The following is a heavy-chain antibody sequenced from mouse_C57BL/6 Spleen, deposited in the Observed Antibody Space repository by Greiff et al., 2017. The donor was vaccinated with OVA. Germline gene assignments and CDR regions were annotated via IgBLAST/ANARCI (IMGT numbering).Heavy chain of an antibody. J-gene: IGHJ4*01. CDR3: ARSVGYAMDY. CDR2: IYPGDGDT. V-gene: IGHV1-82*01. Sequence: QVQLKQSGPELVKPGASVKISCKASGYAFSSSWMNWVKQRPGKGLEWIGRIYPGDGDTNYNGKFKGKATLTADKSSSTAYMQLSSLTSEDSAVYFCARSVGYAMDYWGQGTSVTVSS. CDR1: GYAFSSSW.